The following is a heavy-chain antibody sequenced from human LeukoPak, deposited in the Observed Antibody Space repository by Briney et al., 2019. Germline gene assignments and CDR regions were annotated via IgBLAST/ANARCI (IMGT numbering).Heavy chain of an antibody. CDR3: ARVGTPSLEWLKLPVGVWFDP. CDR2: IIPIFGTA. D-gene: IGHD3-3*02. CDR1: GYTFTSYG. Sequence: SVKVSCKASGYTFTSYGISWVQQAPGQGLEWMGGIIPIFGTANYAQKFQGRVTITADESTSTAYMELSSLRSEDTAVYYCARVGTPSLEWLKLPVGVWFDPWGQGTLVTVSS. V-gene: IGHV1-69*13. J-gene: IGHJ5*02.